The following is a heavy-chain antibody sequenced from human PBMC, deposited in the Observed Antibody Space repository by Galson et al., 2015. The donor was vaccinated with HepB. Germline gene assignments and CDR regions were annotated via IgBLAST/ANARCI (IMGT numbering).Heavy chain of an antibody. V-gene: IGHV3-30*18. D-gene: IGHD6-6*01. Sequence: SLRLSCAASGFTFSSYGMHWVRQAPGKGLEWVAVISYDGSNKYYADSVKGRFTISRDNSKNTLYLQMNSLRAEDTAVYYCAKIPLARQGFYFDYWGQGTLVTVSS. CDR1: GFTFSSYG. J-gene: IGHJ4*02. CDR3: AKIPLARQGFYFDY. CDR2: ISYDGSNK.